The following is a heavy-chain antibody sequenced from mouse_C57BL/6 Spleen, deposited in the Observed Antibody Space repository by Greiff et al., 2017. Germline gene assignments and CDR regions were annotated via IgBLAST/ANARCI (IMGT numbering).Heavy chain of an antibody. CDR3: ARAYDYDEGFAY. J-gene: IGHJ3*01. D-gene: IGHD2-4*01. CDR1: GFTFSSYT. V-gene: IGHV5-9*01. Sequence: EVQLVESGGGLVKPGGSLKLSCAASGFTFSSYTMSWVRQTPEKRLEWVATISGGGGNTYYPDSVKGRFTISRDNAKNTLYLQMSSLRSEDTALYCCARAYDYDEGFAYWGQGTLVTVSA. CDR2: ISGGGGNT.